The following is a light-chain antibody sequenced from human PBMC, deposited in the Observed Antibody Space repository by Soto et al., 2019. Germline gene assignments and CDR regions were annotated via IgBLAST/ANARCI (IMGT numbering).Light chain of an antibody. Sequence: DIQMTQSPSSESASVGPRVTTTCRASQDITGWLAWFQHKPGKAPNLLIYAASILQSGVPARFSGSGSGTDFTLTITYLQPEDFATYYCQQANSFPWTFGQGTKVDIK. CDR1: QDITGW. CDR2: AAS. V-gene: IGKV1D-12*01. CDR3: QQANSFPWT. J-gene: IGKJ1*01.